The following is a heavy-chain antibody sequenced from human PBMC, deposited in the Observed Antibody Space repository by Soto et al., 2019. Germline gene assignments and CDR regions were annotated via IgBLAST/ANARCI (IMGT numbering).Heavy chain of an antibody. J-gene: IGHJ3*02. CDR3: AREIGQYDSSGTNDASDI. CDR2: IYYRGST. Sequence: ERLCRTGALSGGSINTYYWSWIRQPPGKGLEWIGYIYYRGSTSYNPSLKSRVTISVDTSKNQFSLKLRSVSAADTAVYYRAREIGQYDSSGTNDASDIWGQGTMVTV. CDR1: GGSINTYY. D-gene: IGHD3-22*01. V-gene: IGHV4-59*01.